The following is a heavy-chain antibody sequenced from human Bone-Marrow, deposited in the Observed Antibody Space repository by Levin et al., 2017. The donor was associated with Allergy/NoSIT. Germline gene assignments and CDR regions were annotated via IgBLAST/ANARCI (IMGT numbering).Heavy chain of an antibody. J-gene: IGHJ4*02. CDR3: ARDTSGHN. Sequence: LSLTCEASGFTFSSYSMNWVRQAPGKGLEWVSSISSSSSYIYYADSVKGRFTISRDNAKNSLYLQMNSLRAEDTAVYYCARDTSGHNWGQGTLVTVSS. CDR1: GFTFSSYS. CDR2: ISSSSSYI. V-gene: IGHV3-21*01.